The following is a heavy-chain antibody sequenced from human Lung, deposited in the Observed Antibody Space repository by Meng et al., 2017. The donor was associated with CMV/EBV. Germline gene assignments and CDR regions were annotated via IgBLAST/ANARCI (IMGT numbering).Heavy chain of an antibody. V-gene: IGHV3-66*02. Sequence: GEXXKISCAASGFTVSSNYMSWVRQAPGKGLEWASVIYSGGSTYYADSVKGRFTISRDNSKNTLYLQMNSLRAEDTAVYYCSMDQGSGVDIWGQGTMVTVSS. D-gene: IGHD3-10*01. CDR1: GFTVSSNY. CDR3: SMDQGSGVDI. J-gene: IGHJ3*02. CDR2: IYSGGST.